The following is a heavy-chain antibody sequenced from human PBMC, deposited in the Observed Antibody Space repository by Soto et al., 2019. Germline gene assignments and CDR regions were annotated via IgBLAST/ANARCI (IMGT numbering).Heavy chain of an antibody. CDR2: ISGSGGST. Sequence: PGGSLRLSCAASGFTFSSYAMSWVRQAPGKGLEWVSAISGSGGSTYYADSVKGRFTISRDNSKNTLYLQMNSLRAEDTAVYYCAKVPFYDSSGYYPFQHWGQGTLVTVSS. J-gene: IGHJ1*01. CDR3: AKVPFYDSSGYYPFQH. CDR1: GFTFSSYA. D-gene: IGHD3-22*01. V-gene: IGHV3-23*01.